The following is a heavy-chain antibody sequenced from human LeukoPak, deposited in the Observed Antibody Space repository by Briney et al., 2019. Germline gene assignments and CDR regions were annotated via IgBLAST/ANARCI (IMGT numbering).Heavy chain of an antibody. V-gene: IGHV3-30*18. Sequence: GGSLRLSCAASGFTFSSYGMRWVRQAPGKGLEWVAVISYDGSNKYYADSVKGGFTISRDNSKNTLYLQMNSLRAEDTAVYYCAKDFSTTVRDYFDYWGQGTLVTVSS. D-gene: IGHD4-17*01. CDR2: ISYDGSNK. CDR1: GFTFSSYG. J-gene: IGHJ4*02. CDR3: AKDFSTTVRDYFDY.